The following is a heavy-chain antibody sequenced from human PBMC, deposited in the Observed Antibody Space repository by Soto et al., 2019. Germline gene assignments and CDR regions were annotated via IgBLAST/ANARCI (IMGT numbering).Heavy chain of an antibody. D-gene: IGHD6-19*01. CDR3: AQTLGLAVAGPGRFDL. V-gene: IGHV1-69*12. J-gene: IGHJ2*01. Sequence: QVQLVQSGAAVKKYGSSVKVSCKASGGTFSRYAISWVRQAPGQGLEWMGGITPMFGTANYAQRFQGRATITADESTSTAYMQLSSLRSDDTAGYYCAQTLGLAVAGPGRFDLWGRGTLVTVSS. CDR2: ITPMFGTA. CDR1: GGTFSRYA.